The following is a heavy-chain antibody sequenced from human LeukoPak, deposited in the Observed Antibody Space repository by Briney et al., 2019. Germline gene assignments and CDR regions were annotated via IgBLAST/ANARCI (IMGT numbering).Heavy chain of an antibody. CDR2: INHLGSA. CDR3: AREDGSSGYDDF. CDR1: GYSITSTSF. D-gene: IGHD5-12*01. V-gene: IGHV4-38-2*02. J-gene: IGHJ4*02. Sequence: SETLSLTCSVSGYSITSTSFWAWIRQTPGKGLEWIGSINHLGSAYYNPSLESRVTITVDTSKNHFSLNLKSVTAADTAVYYCAREDGSSGYDDFWGQGTLVTVSS.